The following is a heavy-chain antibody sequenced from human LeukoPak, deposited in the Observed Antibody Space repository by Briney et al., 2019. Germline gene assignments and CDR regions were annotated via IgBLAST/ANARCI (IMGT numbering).Heavy chain of an antibody. CDR1: GGSIRSSNW. Sequence: PSETLSLTCAVSGGSIRSSNWWSWVRQPPGKGLEWVGEIFHSGSTNYNPSLKGRVTISVDKSKDQLSLKLSSVTAADTAVYYCARFPMTTVTTHFDYWGQGTLVTVSS. J-gene: IGHJ4*02. CDR2: IFHSGST. V-gene: IGHV4-4*02. CDR3: ARFPMTTVTTHFDY. D-gene: IGHD4-11*01.